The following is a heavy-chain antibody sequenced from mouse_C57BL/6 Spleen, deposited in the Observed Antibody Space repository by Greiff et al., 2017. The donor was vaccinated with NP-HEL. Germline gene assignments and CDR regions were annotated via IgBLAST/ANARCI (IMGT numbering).Heavy chain of an antibody. CDR1: GFNIKNTY. V-gene: IGHV14-3*01. Sequence: EVQLQQSVAELVRPGASVKLSCTASGFNIKNTYIHWVKQRPEQGLEWIGRIDPANGNTKYAPKFQGKATITADTSSNTAYLQLSSLTSEDTAIYYCVYDYDRNFDVWGTGTTVTVSS. D-gene: IGHD2-4*01. CDR3: VYDYDRNFDV. CDR2: IDPANGNT. J-gene: IGHJ1*03.